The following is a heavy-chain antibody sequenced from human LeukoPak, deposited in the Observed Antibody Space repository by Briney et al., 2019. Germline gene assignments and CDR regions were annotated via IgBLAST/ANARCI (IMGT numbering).Heavy chain of an antibody. D-gene: IGHD3-3*01. CDR2: MNPNSGNT. CDR1: RYTFTSYD. CDR3: ARSYYDFWRNYYYYMDV. J-gene: IGHJ6*03. Sequence: ASVKVSCKASRYTFTSYDINWVRQATGQGLEWMGWMNPNSGNTGYAQKFQGRVTITRNTSISTAYMELSSLRSEDTAVYYCARSYYDFWRNYYYYMDVWGKGTTVTVSS. V-gene: IGHV1-8*03.